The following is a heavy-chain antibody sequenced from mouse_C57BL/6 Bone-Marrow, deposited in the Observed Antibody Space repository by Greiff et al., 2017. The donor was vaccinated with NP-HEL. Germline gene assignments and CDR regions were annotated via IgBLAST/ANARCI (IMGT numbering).Heavy chain of an antibody. Sequence: VQLQQSGPVLVKPGASVTMSCKASGYTFTDYYMNWVKQSHGKSLEWIGVINPYNGGTSYNQKFKGKATLTVDKSSSTAYMELNSLTSEDSAVYYCAESNFSWFAYWGQGTLVTVSA. V-gene: IGHV1-19*01. CDR2: INPYNGGT. CDR1: GYTFTDYY. J-gene: IGHJ3*01. D-gene: IGHD2-5*01. CDR3: AESNFSWFAY.